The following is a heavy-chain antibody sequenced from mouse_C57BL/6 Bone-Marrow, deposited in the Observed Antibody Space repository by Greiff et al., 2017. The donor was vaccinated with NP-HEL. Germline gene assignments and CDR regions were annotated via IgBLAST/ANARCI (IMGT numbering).Heavy chain of an antibody. CDR2: IDPNSGGT. Sequence: VQLQQPGAELVKPGASVKLSCKASGYTFTSYWMHWVKQRPGRGLEWIGRIDPNSGGTKYNEKFKSKATLTVDTPSSTAYMQLSSLTSEDSADYYCTRVYDDYPWAMDDWGQGTSVTVSS. D-gene: IGHD2-4*01. V-gene: IGHV1-72*01. CDR1: GYTFTSYW. CDR3: TRVYDDYPWAMDD. J-gene: IGHJ4*01.